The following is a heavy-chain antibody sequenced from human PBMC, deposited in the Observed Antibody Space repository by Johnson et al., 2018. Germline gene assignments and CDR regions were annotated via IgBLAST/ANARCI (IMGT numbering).Heavy chain of an antibody. Sequence: VQLVESGGGLVQPGRSLRLSCAASGFTFDAYAMHWVRQAPGKGMEWVSGISWNSGRIGYADSVKGRFTISRNNAKNSLYLQMNSLRVEDTALYYCAKATNREYDDYEYFQHWGQGTLVTVSS. CDR2: ISWNSGRI. D-gene: IGHD4-17*01. CDR3: AKATNREYDDYEYFQH. J-gene: IGHJ1*01. V-gene: IGHV3-9*01. CDR1: GFTFDAYA.